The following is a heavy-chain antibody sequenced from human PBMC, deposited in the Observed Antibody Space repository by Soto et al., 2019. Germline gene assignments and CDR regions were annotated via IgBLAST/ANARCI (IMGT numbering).Heavy chain of an antibody. J-gene: IGHJ6*02. CDR3: ARGSDIVVVPAAYGMDV. CDR1: GYTFTNYN. Sequence: ASVKVSCKASGYTFTNYNINWVRQATGQGLEWMGWMNPNTGNTGYAEKFQGRVTMTRNSSINTAYMELSGLRSDDTAVYYCARGSDIVVVPAAYGMDVWGQGTTVTVSS. D-gene: IGHD2-2*01. V-gene: IGHV1-8*01. CDR2: MNPNTGNT.